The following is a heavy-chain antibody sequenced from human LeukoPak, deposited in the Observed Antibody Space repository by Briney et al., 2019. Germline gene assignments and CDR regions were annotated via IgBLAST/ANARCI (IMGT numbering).Heavy chain of an antibody. CDR2: IYYGGST. J-gene: IGHJ4*02. CDR1: GGSISSGDYY. D-gene: IGHD3-22*01. CDR3: ARDRADTSGYSFDY. Sequence: SETLSLTCTVSGGSISSGDYYWSWIRQYPGKGLEWIGYIYYGGSTYYNPSLKSRVTISIDTSKNQFSLRRTSVTAADTAVYYCARDRADTSGYSFDYWGQGTLVTVSS. V-gene: IGHV4-31*02.